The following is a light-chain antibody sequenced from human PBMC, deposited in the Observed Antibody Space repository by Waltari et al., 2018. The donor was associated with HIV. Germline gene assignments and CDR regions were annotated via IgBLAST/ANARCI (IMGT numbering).Light chain of an antibody. V-gene: IGLV2-8*01. Sequence: QSALTQPPSASGSPGQSVPISCTGTSSYVGGYNYFSWYQQHPGKAPKLMIYEVSKRPSGVPDRFSGSKSGNTASLTVSGLQAEDEADYYCSSYAGSNNFVVFGGGTKLTVL. CDR2: EVS. J-gene: IGLJ2*01. CDR3: SSYAGSNNFVV. CDR1: SSYVGGYNY.